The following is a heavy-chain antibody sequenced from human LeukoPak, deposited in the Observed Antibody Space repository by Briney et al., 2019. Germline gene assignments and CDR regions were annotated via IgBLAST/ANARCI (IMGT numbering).Heavy chain of an antibody. CDR2: INQDGSQK. D-gene: IGHD7-27*01. J-gene: IGHJ5*02. CDR1: GFTCTRDW. Sequence: GGSLRLSCAASGFTCTRDWMTWVRQAPGKGLEWVANINQDGSQKYYVDSVKGRFTVSRDNAKNSVYLQMNSLRAEDTALYYCAREDWGPWFDPRGQGALVTVS. V-gene: IGHV3-7*05. CDR3: AREDWGPWFDP.